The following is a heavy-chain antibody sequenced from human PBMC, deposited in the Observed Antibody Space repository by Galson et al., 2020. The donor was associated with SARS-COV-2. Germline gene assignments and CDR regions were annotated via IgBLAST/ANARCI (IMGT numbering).Heavy chain of an antibody. D-gene: IGHD2-2*01. Sequence: QAPGKGLEWVGRIKSKTDGETTDYAAPVKGRFTILRDDSKNTLYLQMNSLKTEDTAVYYCTTDFGAFCSSTSCYYKFDYWGQGTLLTVSS. CDR3: TTDFGAFCSSTSCYYKFDY. J-gene: IGHJ4*02. CDR2: IKSKTDGETT. V-gene: IGHV3-15*01.